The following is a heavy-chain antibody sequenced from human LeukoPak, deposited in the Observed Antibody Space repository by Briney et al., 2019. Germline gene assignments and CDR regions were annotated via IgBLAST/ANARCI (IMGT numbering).Heavy chain of an antibody. CDR1: GGSISSYY. J-gene: IGHJ4*02. Sequence: SETLSLTCTVSGGSISSYYWSWIRQPPGKGLEWIGYIYYSGSTNYNPSLKSRVTISVDTSKNQFSLKLSSVTAADTAVYYCARGGDILTGYPNYLDYWGQGTLVTVSS. D-gene: IGHD3-9*01. CDR3: ARGGDILTGYPNYLDY. V-gene: IGHV4-59*01. CDR2: IYYSGST.